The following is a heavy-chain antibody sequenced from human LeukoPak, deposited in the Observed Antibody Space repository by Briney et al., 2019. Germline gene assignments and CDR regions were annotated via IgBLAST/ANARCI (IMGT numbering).Heavy chain of an antibody. Sequence: PSETLSLTCAVYGGSFSGYYWSWIRQPPGKGLEWIGEINHSGSTNYNPSLKSRVTISVDTSKNQFSLKLSSVTAADTAVYYCAMRIAAAGTPFDYWGQGTLVTVSS. CDR2: INHSGST. CDR1: GGSFSGYY. V-gene: IGHV4-34*01. J-gene: IGHJ4*02. D-gene: IGHD6-13*01. CDR3: AMRIAAAGTPFDY.